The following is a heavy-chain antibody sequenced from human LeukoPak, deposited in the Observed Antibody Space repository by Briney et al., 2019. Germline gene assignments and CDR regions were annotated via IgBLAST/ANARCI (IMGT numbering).Heavy chain of an antibody. CDR2: ISSGGHST. V-gene: IGHV3-23*01. Sequence: GGSLRLSCAVSGFTYSNYAMTWVRQAPGKGLEWVSSISSGGHSTYYAGSVKGRFTISRDNSKNTLYLQMNNLRAEDTAVYFCVRDDPRVGDALDIWGQGTMVTVSS. D-gene: IGHD1-26*01. CDR1: GFTYSNYA. J-gene: IGHJ3*02. CDR3: VRDDPRVGDALDI.